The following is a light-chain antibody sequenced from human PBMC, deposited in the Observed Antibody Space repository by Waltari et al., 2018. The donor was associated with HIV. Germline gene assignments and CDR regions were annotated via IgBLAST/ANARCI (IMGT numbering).Light chain of an antibody. CDR3: VSYAGVRDRWV. J-gene: IGLJ3*02. V-gene: IGLV2-8*01. CDR2: EVT. CDR1: SRAVGGYNH. Sequence: SALTQPPSASGSPGQSVTISCTGPSRAVGGYNHVSWYQQHPGKAPKRLVYEVTKRPPGVPNRFSGSKSGNTASLTVSGLQAEDEADYYCVSYAGVRDRWVFGGGTKLTVL.